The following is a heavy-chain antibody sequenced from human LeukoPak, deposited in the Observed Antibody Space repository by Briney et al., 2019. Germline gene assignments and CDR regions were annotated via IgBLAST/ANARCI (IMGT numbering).Heavy chain of an antibody. D-gene: IGHD6-13*01. J-gene: IGHJ5*02. CDR1: GFTFSSYE. CDR3: AKGRPFIATRHPMWFDP. V-gene: IGHV3-48*03. Sequence: GGSLRLSCAASGFTFSSYEMNWVRQAPGKGLEWVSYISSSGSTIYYADSVKGRFTISRDNSKNSLYLQMNSLRTKDTALYYCAKGRPFIATRHPMWFDPWGQGTLVTVSS. CDR2: ISSSGSTI.